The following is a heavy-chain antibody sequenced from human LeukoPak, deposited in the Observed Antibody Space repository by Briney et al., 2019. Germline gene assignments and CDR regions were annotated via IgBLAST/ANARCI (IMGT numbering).Heavy chain of an antibody. V-gene: IGHV3-33*01. Sequence: GGSLRLSCAASGFSFSDYGMHWVRQAPGKGVEWVAVIWYDGSIKNYADSVEGRLTISRDNSNNMLYLQMHSLRVEDTAVYYCARDAASDGSHYGMDVWGEGTTVIVSS. CDR3: ARDAASDGSHYGMDV. D-gene: IGHD5-24*01. J-gene: IGHJ6*04. CDR2: IWYDGSIK. CDR1: GFSFSDYG.